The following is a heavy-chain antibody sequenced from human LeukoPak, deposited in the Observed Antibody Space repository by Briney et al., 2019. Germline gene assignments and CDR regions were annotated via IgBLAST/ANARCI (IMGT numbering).Heavy chain of an antibody. CDR1: GYTFTSYG. CDR2: ISAYNGNT. CDR3: ARTRPITADPYYYDSSGYYPL. D-gene: IGHD3-22*01. Sequence: ASVKVSCTASGYTFTSYGISWVRQAPGQGLEWMGWISAYNGNTNYAQKLQGRVTMTTDTSTSTAYMELRSLRSDDTAVYYCARTRPITADPYYYDSSGYYPLWGQGTLVTVSS. V-gene: IGHV1-18*01. J-gene: IGHJ4*02.